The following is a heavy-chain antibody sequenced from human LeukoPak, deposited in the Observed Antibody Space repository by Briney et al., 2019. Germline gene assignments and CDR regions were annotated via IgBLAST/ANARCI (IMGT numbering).Heavy chain of an antibody. CDR2: ISYSPST. V-gene: IGHV4-39*01. CDR1: GGSISSRSYH. Sequence: PSETLSLTCNVSGGSISSRSYHWRWIRQPPGEGLVWIECISYSPSTYYNPSLESRVTISVDTSKNQFSLKLTSVTAADTALYFCASIHLSGIAFCAGDFPYYFDYWGQGTLVTVSS. CDR3: ASIHLSGIAFCAGDFPYYFDY. J-gene: IGHJ4*02. D-gene: IGHD2-21*02.